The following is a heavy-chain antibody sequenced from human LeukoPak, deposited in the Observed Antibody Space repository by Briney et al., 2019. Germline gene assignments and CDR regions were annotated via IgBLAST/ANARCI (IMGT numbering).Heavy chain of an antibody. V-gene: IGHV3-23*01. D-gene: IGHD4-17*01. Sequence: GASVKVSCKASGYTFTSYDINWVRQAPGKGLEWVAVISGAGGSTYYVDSVKGRFTISRDNSKNTLYLQMNSLRAEDTAVYYCAKARYGDGRGFDYWGQGTLVTVSS. CDR3: AKARYGDGRGFDY. J-gene: IGHJ4*02. CDR1: GYTFTSYD. CDR2: ISGAGGST.